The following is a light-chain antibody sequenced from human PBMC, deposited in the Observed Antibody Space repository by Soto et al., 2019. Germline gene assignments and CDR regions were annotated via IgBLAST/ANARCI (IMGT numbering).Light chain of an antibody. J-gene: IGLJ3*02. Sequence: QSVLTQPASVSASPGQSITISCTGTSSDVGSYNLVSWYQQHPGKAPKLMIYEGTERPSGVSVRFSGSRSGNTASLTISGLQAEDVADYYCCSYAGSWTWVFGGGTKLTVL. CDR2: EGT. CDR1: SSDVGSYNL. CDR3: CSYAGSWTWV. V-gene: IGLV2-23*01.